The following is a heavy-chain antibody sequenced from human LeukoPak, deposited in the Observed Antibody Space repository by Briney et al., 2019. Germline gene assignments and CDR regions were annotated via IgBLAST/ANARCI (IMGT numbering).Heavy chain of an antibody. CDR3: ATSSNAPGNY. J-gene: IGHJ4*02. Sequence: GGSLTLSWVASGFTFSNYAMNWVRQAPGKGLEWVSAISGSGGDTYYADSVKGRFTISRDNAKNSLYLQMNSLRAEDTAVYYCATSSNAPGNYWGQGTLVTVSS. D-gene: IGHD2-2*01. CDR2: ISGSGGDT. V-gene: IGHV3-23*01. CDR1: GFTFSNYA.